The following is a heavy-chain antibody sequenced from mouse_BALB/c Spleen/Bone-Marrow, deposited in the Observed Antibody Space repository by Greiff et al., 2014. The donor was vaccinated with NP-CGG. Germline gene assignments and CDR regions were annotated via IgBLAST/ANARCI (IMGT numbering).Heavy chain of an antibody. J-gene: IGHJ1*01. CDR1: GYTFTSYW. CDR3: ARYNAYDWCFDV. Sequence: QVQLQQPGAELVKPGASVKLSCKASGYTFTSYWMHWVKQRPGQGLEWIGEINPSNGRSNYSEKFKSKATLTVDKSSSTTYMQLSSLTSEDSAVYSCARYNAYDWCFDVWGAGTTVTVYS. CDR2: INPSNGRS. V-gene: IGHV1S81*02. D-gene: IGHD2-2*01.